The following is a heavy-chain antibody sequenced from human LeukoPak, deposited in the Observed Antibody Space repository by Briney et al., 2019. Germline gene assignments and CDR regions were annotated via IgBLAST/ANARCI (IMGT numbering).Heavy chain of an antibody. CDR1: GFTVSRSY. J-gene: IGHJ6*02. D-gene: IGHD4-17*01. CDR2: IYTGGTT. Sequence: PGGSLRLSCAASGFTVSRSYMGWVRQPPGKGLEWVSVIYTGGTTYYADSVKGRFTISRDNSKNTLNLQMNSLRAEDTAVYYCARVTGDSVAHFHGMDVWGQGTTATLSS. CDR3: ARVTGDSVAHFHGMDV. V-gene: IGHV3-66*01.